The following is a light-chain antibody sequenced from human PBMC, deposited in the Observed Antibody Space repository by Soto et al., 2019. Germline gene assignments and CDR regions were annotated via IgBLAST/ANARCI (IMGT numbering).Light chain of an antibody. J-gene: IGLJ2*01. V-gene: IGLV2-14*01. CDR2: DVS. CDR1: SSDVGGYNY. CDR3: SSYTSSSTVV. Sequence: QSALTQPASVSGSPGQSITISCPGTSSDVGGYNYVSWYQQHPGKAPKLMIYDVSTRPSGVSNRFSGSKSGNTASLTISGREAEDEADYYCSSYTSSSTVVFGGGSKLAVL.